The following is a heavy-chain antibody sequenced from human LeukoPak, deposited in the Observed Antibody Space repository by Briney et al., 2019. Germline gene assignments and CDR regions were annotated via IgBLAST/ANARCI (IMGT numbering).Heavy chain of an antibody. Sequence: GGSLRLSCAASGSTFSGYLMTWVRQAPGKGLEWVANIYKDGREKYYVDSVKGRFTISRDNAKNSLYLQMNSLRAEDTAVYYCASERPSSSWYDYWGQGTLVTVSS. V-gene: IGHV3-7*01. CDR3: ASERPSSSWYDY. CDR2: IYKDGREK. D-gene: IGHD6-13*01. CDR1: GSTFSGYL. J-gene: IGHJ4*02.